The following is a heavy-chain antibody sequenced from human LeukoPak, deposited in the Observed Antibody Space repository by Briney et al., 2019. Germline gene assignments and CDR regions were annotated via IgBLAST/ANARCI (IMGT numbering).Heavy chain of an antibody. CDR2: IIPILGIA. V-gene: IGHV1-69*04. Sequence: GASVKVSCKASGGTFSSYAISWVRQAPGQGLEWMGRIIPILGIANYAQKFQGRVTITADKSTSTACMELSSLRSEDTAVYYCASNDYGDYVRFYYYSMDVWGQGTTVTVSS. CDR1: GGTFSSYA. CDR3: ASNDYGDYVRFYYYSMDV. J-gene: IGHJ6*02. D-gene: IGHD4-17*01.